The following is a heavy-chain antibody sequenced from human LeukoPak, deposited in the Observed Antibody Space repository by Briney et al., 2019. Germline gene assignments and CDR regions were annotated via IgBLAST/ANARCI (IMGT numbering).Heavy chain of an antibody. Sequence: SETLSLTCTVSGGSVSSGSYYWSWSRQPPGKGLEWIGYIYYSGSTNYNPSLKSRVTISVDTSKSQFSLKLSSVTAADTAVYYCARDDASSSSFDYWGQGTLVTVSS. D-gene: IGHD6-6*01. V-gene: IGHV4-61*01. CDR2: IYYSGST. CDR1: GGSVSSGSYY. CDR3: ARDDASSSSFDY. J-gene: IGHJ4*02.